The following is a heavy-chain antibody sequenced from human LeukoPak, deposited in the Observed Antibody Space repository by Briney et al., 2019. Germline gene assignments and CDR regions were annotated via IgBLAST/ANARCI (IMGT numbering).Heavy chain of an antibody. CDR1: GFTFRSYT. CDR3: ARDFGGTCSEGGWLDP. V-gene: IGHV3-21*01. Sequence: GGSLRLSCAASGFTFRSYTMHWVRQTPGKGLEWVSYISGTGTYINYAESVKGRFIISRDNAKNSLYLHMSSLRAEDTAVYYCARDFGGTCSEGGWLDPWGQGTLVTVSS. D-gene: IGHD1-26*01. J-gene: IGHJ5*02. CDR2: ISGTGTYI.